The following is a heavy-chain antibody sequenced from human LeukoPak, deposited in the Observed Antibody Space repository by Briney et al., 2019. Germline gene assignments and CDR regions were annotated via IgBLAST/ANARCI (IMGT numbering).Heavy chain of an antibody. CDR3: AKEGTGIHFDY. CDR1: GFPFSISW. D-gene: IGHD1-1*01. J-gene: IGHJ4*02. V-gene: IGHV3-74*01. Sequence: GGSLRLSCAASGFPFSISWMHWFRQVPGKGLMWVSRITTDETTTYADSVRGRFTISRDNAKNTVYLQMNSLRVEDTAVYYCAKEGTGIHFDYWGQGTLVTVSS. CDR2: ITTDETT.